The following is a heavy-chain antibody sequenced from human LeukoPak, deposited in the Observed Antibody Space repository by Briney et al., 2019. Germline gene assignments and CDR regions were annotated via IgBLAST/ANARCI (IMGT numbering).Heavy chain of an antibody. J-gene: IGHJ3*02. V-gene: IGHV4-59*11. CDR1: GGSLSGHY. CDR3: ARLLVNDISDDPDTIDM. D-gene: IGHD3-22*01. Sequence: LETLSLTCTVSGGSLSGHYWSWIRQPPGKRLEWIGYVSYTGRTKYNPSLQSRVTISIDTSKSQFSLKLTSVTSADTAVYSCARLLVNDISDDPDTIDMWGEGTTVIVSS. CDR2: VSYTGRT.